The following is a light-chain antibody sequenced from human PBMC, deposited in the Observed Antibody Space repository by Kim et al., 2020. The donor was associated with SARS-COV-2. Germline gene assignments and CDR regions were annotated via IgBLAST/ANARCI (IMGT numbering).Light chain of an antibody. Sequence: SYELTLPLSVSVALGQTARITCGGNNIGSKNVHWYQQKPGQAPVLVIYRDSNRPSGIPERFSGSNSGNTATLTISRAQAGDEADYYCQVWDSSSWVFGGGTQLTVL. V-gene: IGLV3-9*01. CDR2: RDS. CDR3: QVWDSSSWV. CDR1: NIGSKN. J-gene: IGLJ3*02.